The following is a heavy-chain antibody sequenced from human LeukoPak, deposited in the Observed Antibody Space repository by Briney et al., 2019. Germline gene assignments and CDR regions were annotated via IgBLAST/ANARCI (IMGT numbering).Heavy chain of an antibody. D-gene: IGHD3-22*01. CDR2: ISYSGST. Sequence: GSLRLSCAASGFTFSSYEMNWVRQAPGKGLEWIGYISYSGSTNYNPSLRSRVTISVDTSKNQFSLKLSSVTAADTAVYYCARLSGYYYNSGYFLYWGQGTLVTVSS. CDR3: ARLSGYYYNSGYFLY. J-gene: IGHJ4*02. CDR1: GFTFSSYE. V-gene: IGHV4-59*01.